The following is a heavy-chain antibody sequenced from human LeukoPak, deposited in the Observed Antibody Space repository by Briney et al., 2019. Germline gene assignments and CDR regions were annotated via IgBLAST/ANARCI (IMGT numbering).Heavy chain of an antibody. CDR2: ISGSGGST. J-gene: IGHJ4*02. CDR3: AKDPGYYDSSGTTY. Sequence: GGSLRLXCAASGFTFSSYAMSWVRQAPGKGLESVSAISGSGGSTYYADSVKGRFTISRDNSKNTLYLQMNSLRAEDTAVYYCAKDPGYYDSSGTTYWGQGTLVTVSS. V-gene: IGHV3-23*01. D-gene: IGHD3-22*01. CDR1: GFTFSSYA.